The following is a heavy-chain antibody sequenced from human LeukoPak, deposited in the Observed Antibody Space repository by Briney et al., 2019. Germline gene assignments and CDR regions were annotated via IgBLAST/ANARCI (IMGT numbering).Heavy chain of an antibody. Sequence: GGSLRLSCAASGFTLSSYEMNWVRQAPGKGLEWVSYISSSGSTIYYADSVKGRFTISRDNSRNTLYLQMNSLRAEDTAVYYCARSGLSRFGFWGQGTLVTVSS. D-gene: IGHD2/OR15-2a*01. J-gene: IGHJ4*02. CDR1: GFTLSSYE. CDR2: ISSSGSTI. CDR3: ARSGLSRFGF. V-gene: IGHV3-48*03.